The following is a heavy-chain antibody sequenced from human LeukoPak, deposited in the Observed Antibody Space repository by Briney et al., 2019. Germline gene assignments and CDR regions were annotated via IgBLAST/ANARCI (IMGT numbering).Heavy chain of an antibody. D-gene: IGHD3-22*01. V-gene: IGHV4-59*01. Sequence: PSETLSLTCTASGGSISSYYWSWIRQPPGKGLEWIGYIYYSGSTNYNPSLKSRVTISVDTSKNQFSLKLSSVTAADTAVYYCAGGDYYDTPDVPFDYWGQGTLVTVSS. CDR1: GGSISSYY. J-gene: IGHJ4*02. CDR3: AGGDYYDTPDVPFDY. CDR2: IYYSGST.